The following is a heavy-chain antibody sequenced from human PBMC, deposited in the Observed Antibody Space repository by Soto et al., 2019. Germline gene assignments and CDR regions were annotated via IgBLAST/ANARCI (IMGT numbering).Heavy chain of an antibody. V-gene: IGHV2-5*02. CDR2: IYWDDDK. CDR3: AQTLRWLRPDY. J-gene: IGHJ4*02. D-gene: IGHD5-12*01. CDR1: GFSLSTSGVG. Sequence: QITLKESGPTLVKPTQPLTLTCTFSGFSLSTSGVGVGWIRQPPGKALEWLALIYWDDDKRYSPSLKSRLTITKDTSKSQVVLTMTNMDPVDTATYYCAQTLRWLRPDYWGQGTLVTVS.